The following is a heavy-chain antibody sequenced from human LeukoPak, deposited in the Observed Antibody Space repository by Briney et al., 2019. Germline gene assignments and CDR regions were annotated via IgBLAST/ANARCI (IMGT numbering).Heavy chain of an antibody. CDR1: GFTFSSYW. J-gene: IGHJ3*02. V-gene: IGHV3-7*01. CDR2: IKQDGSEK. CDR3: ARASTAPYYYDSSGCDALDI. Sequence: PGGSLRLSCAASGFTFSSYWMSWVRQAPGKGLEWVANIKQDGSEKYYVDSVKGRFTISRDNAKNSLYLQMNSLRAEDTAVYYCARASTAPYYYDSSGCDALDIWGQGTMVTVSS. D-gene: IGHD3-22*01.